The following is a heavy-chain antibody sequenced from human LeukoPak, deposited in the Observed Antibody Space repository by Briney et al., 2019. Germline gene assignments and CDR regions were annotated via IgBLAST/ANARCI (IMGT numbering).Heavy chain of an antibody. CDR3: ATDQRYSSSWSRDYYYYYGMDV. D-gene: IGHD6-13*01. J-gene: IGHJ6*02. CDR1: GYTLTELS. V-gene: IGHV1-24*01. CDR2: FDPEGGET. Sequence: ASVKVSCKVSGYTLTELSMHWVRQAPGKGLEWMGGFDPEGGETIYAQKFQGRVTMTEDTSTDTAYMELSSLRSEDTAVYYCATDQRYSSSWSRDYYYYYGMDVWGQGTTVTVSS.